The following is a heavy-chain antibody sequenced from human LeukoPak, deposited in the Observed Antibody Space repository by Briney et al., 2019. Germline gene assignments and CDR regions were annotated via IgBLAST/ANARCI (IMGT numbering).Heavy chain of an antibody. D-gene: IGHD3-16*02. CDR2: ISGDGSST. J-gene: IGHJ4*02. CDR1: GFTFDDYG. CDR3: AKTGRYGSLDY. Sequence: GGSLRLSCAASGFTFDDYGMHWVRQAPGKGLEWVSLISGDGSSTYYADFVKGRFTISRDNSKNSLYVQMNSLRTDDTALYFCAKTGRYGSLDYWGQGTLVTVSS. V-gene: IGHV3-43*02.